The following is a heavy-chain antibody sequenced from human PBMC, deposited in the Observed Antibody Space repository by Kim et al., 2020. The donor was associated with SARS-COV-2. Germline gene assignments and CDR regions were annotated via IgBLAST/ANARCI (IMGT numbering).Heavy chain of an antibody. CDR3: VRGGPSF. Sequence: GGSLRLSCVASGFTFRNYWMHWVRQAPGKGLEWVANFNQDGSDKYYVDSVKGRFTISRDNVKNSLYLQMNSLRAEDTAVYYCVRGGPSFWGLGTVATVSS. CDR1: GFTFRNYW. CDR2: FNQDGSDK. D-gene: IGHD2-15*01. J-gene: IGHJ4*02. V-gene: IGHV3-7*03.